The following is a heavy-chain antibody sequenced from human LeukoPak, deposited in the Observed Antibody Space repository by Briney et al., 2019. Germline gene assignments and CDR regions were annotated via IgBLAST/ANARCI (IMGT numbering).Heavy chain of an antibody. Sequence: GGSLRLSCAASGFTFDDYGTSWVRQAPGKGLEWVSGINWNGGSTGYADSVKGRFTISRDNAKNSLYLQMNSLRAEDTALYYCARDLGSGWYSAFGIWGQGTMVTVFS. D-gene: IGHD6-19*01. CDR1: GFTFDDYG. CDR3: ARDLGSGWYSAFGI. J-gene: IGHJ3*02. CDR2: INWNGGST. V-gene: IGHV3-20*04.